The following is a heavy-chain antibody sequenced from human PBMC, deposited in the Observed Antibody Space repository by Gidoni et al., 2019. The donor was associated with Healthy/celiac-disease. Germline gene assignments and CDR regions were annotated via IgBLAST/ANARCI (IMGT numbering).Heavy chain of an antibody. D-gene: IGHD4-17*01. Sequence: EVQLVESGGGLVKPGGSLRLSCAASGFTFSNAWMSWVRQAPGKGLEWVGRIKSKTDGGTTDYAAPVKGRFTISRDDSKNTLYLQMNSLKTEDTAVYYCTTVTTVMAAFYYYYYGMDVWGQGTTVTVSS. V-gene: IGHV3-15*01. CDR2: IKSKTDGGTT. CDR1: GFTFSNAW. J-gene: IGHJ6*02. CDR3: TTVTTVMAAFYYYYYGMDV.